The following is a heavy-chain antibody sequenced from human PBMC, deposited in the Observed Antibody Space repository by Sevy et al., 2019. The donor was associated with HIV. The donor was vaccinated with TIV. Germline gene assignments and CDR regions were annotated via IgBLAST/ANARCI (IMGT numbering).Heavy chain of an antibody. Sequence: GGSLRLSCVASGFSFIHENMNWVRQAPGKGLEWLSYISTSGSTIYQADSVKGRFTISRDNAKNSLFLQMNSLRVEDTAIYYCVRDWDDKFSYGDGDPAVDCWGQGTLVTVSS. D-gene: IGHD2-21*02. J-gene: IGHJ4*02. CDR3: VRDWDDKFSYGDGDPAVDC. V-gene: IGHV3-48*04. CDR1: GFSFIHEN. CDR2: ISTSGSTI.